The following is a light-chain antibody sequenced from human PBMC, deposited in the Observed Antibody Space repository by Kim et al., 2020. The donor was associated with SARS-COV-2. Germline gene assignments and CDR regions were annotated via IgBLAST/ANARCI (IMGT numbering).Light chain of an antibody. Sequence: QSALTHPASVSGSPGQSITISCTGASHNIGSYNFVAWYQHYPGKSPKLMIYDVTKRPSGISTRFSGSKSGNTASLTISGLQAEDEAEYYCCSFGLFGGGTKVTVL. CDR1: SHNIGSYNF. J-gene: IGLJ3*02. CDR2: DVT. V-gene: IGLV2-23*02. CDR3: CSFGL.